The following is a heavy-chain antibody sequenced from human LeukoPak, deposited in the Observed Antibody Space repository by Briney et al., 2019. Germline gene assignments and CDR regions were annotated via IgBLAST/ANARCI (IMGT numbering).Heavy chain of an antibody. CDR2: VYYSGST. J-gene: IGHJ6*02. CDR1: GGSISTYY. V-gene: IGHV4-59*12. D-gene: IGHD2-2*01. CDR3: ARDAGHQLSRRNYYAMDV. Sequence: PSETLSLTCTVSGGSISTYYWTWIRQPPGKGLEWIGYVYYSGSTSYNPSLKSRLTISVDTSKNQFSLKVSPVTAADTAVYYCARDAGHQLSRRNYYAMDVWGQGTTVTVSS.